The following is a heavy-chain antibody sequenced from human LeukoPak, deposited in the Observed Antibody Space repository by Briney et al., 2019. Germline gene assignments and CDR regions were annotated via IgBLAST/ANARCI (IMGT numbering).Heavy chain of an antibody. CDR1: GYTFTVYY. Sequence: ASVTVSCKASGYTFTVYYMHWVRQAPGQGLEWMGWINPNSGGTNYAQKFQGWVTMTRDTSISTAYMELSRLRSDDTAVYYCARGPPIIVGASNYYFDYWGQGTLVTVSS. CDR3: ARGPPIIVGASNYYFDY. CDR2: INPNSGGT. V-gene: IGHV1-2*04. D-gene: IGHD1-26*01. J-gene: IGHJ4*02.